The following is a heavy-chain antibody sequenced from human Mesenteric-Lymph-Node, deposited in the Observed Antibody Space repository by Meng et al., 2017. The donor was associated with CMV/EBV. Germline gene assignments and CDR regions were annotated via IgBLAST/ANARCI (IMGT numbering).Heavy chain of an antibody. D-gene: IGHD2-8*01. V-gene: IGHV3-30*02. Sequence: GESLKISCAASGFTFSSYGMHWVRQAPGKGLEWVAFIRYDGSNKYYADSVKGRFTISRDNSKNTLYLQMNSLRAEDTAVYYCAKDRLDCTNGVCYTGRTLDYWGQGTLVTVSS. CDR1: GFTFSSYG. J-gene: IGHJ4*02. CDR3: AKDRLDCTNGVCYTGRTLDY. CDR2: IRYDGSNK.